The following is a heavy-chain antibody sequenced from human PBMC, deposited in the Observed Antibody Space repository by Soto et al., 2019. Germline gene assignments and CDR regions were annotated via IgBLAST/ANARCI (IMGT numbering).Heavy chain of an antibody. D-gene: IGHD2-15*01. CDR1: GDSIATVDYF. J-gene: IGHJ5*01. CDR2: IYESTTT. Sequence: SETLSLTCSVSGDSIATVDYFWAWVRQPPGQALEYIGYIYESTTTYYNPSFESRVAISLDTSTSQFSLTVTSVTAADTAVYFCARGRYCLTGRCFPNWFDSWGQGTLVTVSS. V-gene: IGHV4-30-4*01. CDR3: ARGRYCLTGRCFPNWFDS.